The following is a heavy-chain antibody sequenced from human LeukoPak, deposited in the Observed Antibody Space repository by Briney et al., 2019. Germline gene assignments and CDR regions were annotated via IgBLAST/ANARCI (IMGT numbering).Heavy chain of an antibody. J-gene: IGHJ6*02. V-gene: IGHV3-30*18. D-gene: IGHD3-22*01. CDR3: AKDQVAYYYDSSGYGPYYYGMDV. Sequence: GGSLRLSCAASGFTVSSNYMSWVRQAPGKGLEWVAVISYDGSNKYYADSVKGRFTISRDNSKNTLYLQMNSLRAEDTAVYYCAKDQVAYYYDSSGYGPYYYGMDVWGQGTTVTVSS. CDR2: ISYDGSNK. CDR1: GFTVSSNY.